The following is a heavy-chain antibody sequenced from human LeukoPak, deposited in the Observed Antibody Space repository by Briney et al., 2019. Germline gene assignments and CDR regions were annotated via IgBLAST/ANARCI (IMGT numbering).Heavy chain of an antibody. Sequence: GGSLRLFCAASGFTFRNAWMGWVRHAPGKGLEWVGRIRSCETTDHAAPVRGSFTISRDDLKEMVYLQMDSLRTQGTAVYYCSADVPPSDSGGYEAQIAFSGEGSPVTVSS. V-gene: IGHV3-15*01. CDR2: IRSCETT. CDR3: SADVPPSDSGGYEAQIAF. CDR1: GFTFRNAW. J-gene: IGHJ4*02. D-gene: IGHD6-19*01.